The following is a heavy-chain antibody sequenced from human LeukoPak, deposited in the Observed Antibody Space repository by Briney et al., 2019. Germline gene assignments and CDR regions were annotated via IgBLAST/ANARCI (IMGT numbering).Heavy chain of an antibody. Sequence: SETLSLTCVVSGGSISNYYWSWIRQPPGKGLEWIGYIYNSGHTNYNPSLKSRVTISEDTSKNQLSLKLSSVTAADTAVYYCARAAVTTSRYFQHWGQGTLVTVSS. D-gene: IGHD4-17*01. CDR3: ARAAVTTSRYFQH. CDR2: IYNSGHT. V-gene: IGHV4-59*01. J-gene: IGHJ1*01. CDR1: GGSISNYY.